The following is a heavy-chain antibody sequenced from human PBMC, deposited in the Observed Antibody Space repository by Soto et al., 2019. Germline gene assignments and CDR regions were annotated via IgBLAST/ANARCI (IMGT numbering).Heavy chain of an antibody. CDR2: INPSGGST. Sequence: RASVKVSCKASGYTFTSYYMHWVRQAPGQGLEWMGIINPSGGSTSYAQKFQGRVTMTRDTSTSTVYMELSSLRSEDTAVYYCARDRTHRYFDWREAFDIWGQGTMVTVSS. D-gene: IGHD3-9*01. V-gene: IGHV1-46*01. CDR3: ARDRTHRYFDWREAFDI. CDR1: GYTFTSYY. J-gene: IGHJ3*02.